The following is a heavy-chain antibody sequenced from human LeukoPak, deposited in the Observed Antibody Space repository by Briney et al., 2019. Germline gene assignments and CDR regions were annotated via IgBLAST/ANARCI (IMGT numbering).Heavy chain of an antibody. CDR1: GFTFSDYG. V-gene: IGHV3-33*01. Sequence: TGGSLRLSCAASGFTFSDYGMHWVRQAAGKGPEWVALIWYDGSRKYYAESVEGRFTISRDYSENTLYLQMNSLNVEDTAVYYCARDLGGKQSSGWYSLGGFDYWGQGTLVTVSS. D-gene: IGHD6-19*01. CDR2: IWYDGSRK. J-gene: IGHJ4*02. CDR3: ARDLGGKQSSGWYSLGGFDY.